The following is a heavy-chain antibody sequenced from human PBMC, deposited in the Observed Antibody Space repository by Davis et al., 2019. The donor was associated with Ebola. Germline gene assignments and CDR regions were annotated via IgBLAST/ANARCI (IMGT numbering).Heavy chain of an antibody. J-gene: IGHJ4*02. V-gene: IGHV4-30-4*07. CDR2: IYYSGST. D-gene: IGHD2-15*01. Sequence: LRLSCAVSGGSISSGGYSWSWIRQPPGKGLEWIGYIYYSGSTYYNPSLKSRVTISLDTSKNQFSLKLTSVTAADTAVYYCASRYCSGGSCPFDYWGQGTLVTVSS. CDR1: GGSISSGGYS. CDR3: ASRYCSGGSCPFDY.